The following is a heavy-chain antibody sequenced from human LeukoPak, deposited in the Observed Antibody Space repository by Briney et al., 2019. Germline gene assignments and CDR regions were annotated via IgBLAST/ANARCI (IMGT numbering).Heavy chain of an antibody. CDR3: ARVGSSWYGGWFDP. J-gene: IGHJ5*02. D-gene: IGHD6-13*01. V-gene: IGHV3-74*01. CDR2: INNDGVST. Sequence: GGSLRLSCATSGFTLSSYWMHWVRQVPGKGLEWLLSINNDGVSTSYADSVKGRFTISRDNAKNSLYLQMNSLRAEDTAVYYCARVGSSWYGGWFDPWGQGTLVTASS. CDR1: GFTLSSYW.